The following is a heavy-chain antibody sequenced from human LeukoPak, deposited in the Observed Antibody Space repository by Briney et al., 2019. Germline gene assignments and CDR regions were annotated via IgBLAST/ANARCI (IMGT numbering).Heavy chain of an antibody. J-gene: IGHJ4*02. CDR1: GGTFSSYA. V-gene: IGHV1-69*05. CDR3: ARGRWGSGWYFYY. Sequence: ASVKVSCKASGGTFSSYAISRVRQAPGQGLEWMGGIIPIFGTANYAQKFQGRVTITTDESTSTAYMELSSLRSEDTAVYYCARGRWGSGWYFYYWGQGTLVTVSS. CDR2: IIPIFGTA. D-gene: IGHD6-19*01.